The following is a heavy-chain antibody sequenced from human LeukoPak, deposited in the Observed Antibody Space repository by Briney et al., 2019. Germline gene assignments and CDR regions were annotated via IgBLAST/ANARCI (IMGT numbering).Heavy chain of an antibody. J-gene: IGHJ4*02. CDR2: IKQDGSEK. CDR3: ATSPGLGYSSSLTGVDY. Sequence: PGGSLRLSCIASGFTFNSYWMSWVRQAPGKGREWVANIKQDGSEKYYVDSVKGRFTISRDNAKNSLYLQMNSLRTEDTAVYYCATSPGLGYSSSLTGVDYWGQGTLVTVSS. D-gene: IGHD6-6*01. V-gene: IGHV3-7*01. CDR1: GFTFNSYW.